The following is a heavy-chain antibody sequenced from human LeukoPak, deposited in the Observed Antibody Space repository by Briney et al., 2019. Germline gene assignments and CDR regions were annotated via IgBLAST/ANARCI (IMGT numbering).Heavy chain of an antibody. V-gene: IGHV4-30-4*01. D-gene: IGHD5/OR15-5a*01. Sequence: SETLSLTCTVSGGSISISDYYWSWIRQPPGMGLEWDGFIYYTGTTYNSPSLKSRATISLDTSKNQFSLKMSSVTAADTAVYYCARQFYASPPGLDNWGQGILVTVSS. CDR1: GGSISISDYY. CDR3: ARQFYASPPGLDN. J-gene: IGHJ4*02. CDR2: IYYTGTT.